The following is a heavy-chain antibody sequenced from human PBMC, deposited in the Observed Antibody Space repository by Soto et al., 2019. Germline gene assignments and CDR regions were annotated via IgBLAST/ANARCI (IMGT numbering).Heavy chain of an antibody. CDR3: ARGATTVEHYYHYGMDV. V-gene: IGHV4-34*01. D-gene: IGHD4-17*01. CDR1: GGSFSGYY. Sequence: PWETLSLTCAVYGGSFSGYYWSWIRQPPGKGLEWIGEISHSGSTTYNPSLKSRVTISIDTSKNQFSLKLSSVTAADTAVYYCARGATTVEHYYHYGMDVWGQGTTVTVSS. CDR2: ISHSGST. J-gene: IGHJ6*02.